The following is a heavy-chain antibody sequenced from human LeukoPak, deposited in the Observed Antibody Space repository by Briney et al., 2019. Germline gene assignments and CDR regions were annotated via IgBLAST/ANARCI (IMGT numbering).Heavy chain of an antibody. V-gene: IGHV4-31*03. J-gene: IGHJ4*02. Sequence: SSETLSLTCTVSGGSISSGNYYWSWIRQHPGKGLEWIGYIYYSGSTYYNPSLKSRVTISVDTSKNQFSLKLSSVTAADTAVFYCARGPGIAAAGTFDYWGQGTRVTVSS. CDR3: ARGPGIAAAGTFDY. CDR2: IYYSGST. D-gene: IGHD6-13*01. CDR1: GGSISSGNYY.